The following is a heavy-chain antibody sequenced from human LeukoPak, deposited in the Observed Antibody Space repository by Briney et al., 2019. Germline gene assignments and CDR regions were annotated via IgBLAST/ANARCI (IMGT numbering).Heavy chain of an antibody. CDR3: TRASGRGSYYGNSYY. D-gene: IGHD1-26*01. J-gene: IGHJ4*02. Sequence: SVKVSCKASGDTFSSYVISWVRQAPGQGLEWMGGIIPIFGTANYAQKFQGRVTITADESTSTAYMELSSLRSEDTAVYYCTRASGRGSYYGNSYYWGQGTLVTVSS. V-gene: IGHV1-69*13. CDR1: GDTFSSYV. CDR2: IIPIFGTA.